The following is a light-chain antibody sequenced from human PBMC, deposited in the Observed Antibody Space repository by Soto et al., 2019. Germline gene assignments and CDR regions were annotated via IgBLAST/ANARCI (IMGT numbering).Light chain of an antibody. CDR1: QSFLYSSNNKNY. Sequence: DIVMTQSPDSLAVSLGERATINCKSSQSFLYSSNNKNYLAWYQQKPGQPPKLLIYWASTRESGVPDRFSGSGSGTDFTLTISSLQAEDVAVYYCQQYYSTHVAFGQGTKVDIK. CDR2: WAS. CDR3: QQYYSTHVA. J-gene: IGKJ1*01. V-gene: IGKV4-1*01.